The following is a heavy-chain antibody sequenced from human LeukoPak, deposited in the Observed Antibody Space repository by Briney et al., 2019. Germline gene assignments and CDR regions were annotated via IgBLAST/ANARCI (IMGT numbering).Heavy chain of an antibody. V-gene: IGHV3-23*01. CDR1: GFTFSNFA. J-gene: IGHJ4*02. Sequence: PGGSLRLSCAASGFTFSNFAVSWVRQAPGKGLEWVSGISVSGGSTYYVDSVKGRFTISRDNSKNTLYLQMNSLRAEDTAVYYCAKDREQQLVEVGFDYWGQGTLVTVSS. CDR3: AKDREQQLVEVGFDY. D-gene: IGHD6-13*01. CDR2: ISVSGGST.